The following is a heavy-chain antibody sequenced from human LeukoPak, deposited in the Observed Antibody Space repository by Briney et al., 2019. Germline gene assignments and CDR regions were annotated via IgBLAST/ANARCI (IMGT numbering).Heavy chain of an antibody. CDR3: ARARGAASVSIWGLSAFDV. D-gene: IGHD5/OR15-5a*01. J-gene: IGHJ3*01. Sequence: PGGSLRLSCAASGFAFSTYSMDWVRQAPGKGLEWVSSITGSRSSISYADSVKGRFTISRDNANNSLFLQMDSLRAEDTAVYYCARARGAASVSIWGLSAFDVWGHGAVVTVSS. V-gene: IGHV3-21*01. CDR1: GFAFSTYS. CDR2: ITGSRSSI.